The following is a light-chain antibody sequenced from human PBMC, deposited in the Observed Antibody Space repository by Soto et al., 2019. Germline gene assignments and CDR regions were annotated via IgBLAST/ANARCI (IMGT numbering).Light chain of an antibody. J-gene: IGKJ4*01. CDR3: QQYNSYVT. Sequence: DIQMTQSPSTLSASVGDRVTITCRASQTIKSWLAWYQQKPGTAPKLSIYKASSLQDGVPPRFSGSGSGTEFTLTSTGLPPDYFATYFCQQYNSYVTFGGGTKVEIE. CDR2: KAS. CDR1: QTIKSW. V-gene: IGKV1-5*03.